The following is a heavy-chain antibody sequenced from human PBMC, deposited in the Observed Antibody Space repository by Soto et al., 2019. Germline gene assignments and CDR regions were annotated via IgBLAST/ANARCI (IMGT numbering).Heavy chain of an antibody. D-gene: IGHD3-10*01. CDR1: GYTFTSFD. J-gene: IGHJ4*02. Sequence: GASVKVSCKASGYTFTSFDINWVRQATGQGLEWLGWMNPNSVNTGYAQKFQGRLTMSRNTSITTAYMELSSLTSDDTAVYFCARGGLFGSGSHHIDLWGQGTLVTVSS. CDR2: MNPNSVNT. V-gene: IGHV1-8*01. CDR3: ARGGLFGSGSHHIDL.